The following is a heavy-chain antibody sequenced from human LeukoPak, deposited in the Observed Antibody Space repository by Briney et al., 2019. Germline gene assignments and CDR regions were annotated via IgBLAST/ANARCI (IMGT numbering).Heavy chain of an antibody. J-gene: IGHJ4*02. CDR3: ARHLLVTENFDY. D-gene: IGHD3-16*02. V-gene: IGHV4-39*01. Sequence: PSQTLSLTCTVSGGSITSSSYYWGWIRQPPGKGLEWIGSIYYSGSTYYNPSLKSRVTISVDTSKNQFSLKLSSVTAADTAVYYCARHLLVTENFDYWGQGTLVTVSS. CDR2: IYYSGST. CDR1: GGSITSSSYY.